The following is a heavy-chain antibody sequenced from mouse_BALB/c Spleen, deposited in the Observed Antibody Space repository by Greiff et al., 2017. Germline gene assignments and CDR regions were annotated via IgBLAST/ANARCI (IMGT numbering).Heavy chain of an antibody. V-gene: IGHV1-63*02. Sequence: VKLVESGAELVRPGTSVKMSCKAAGYTFTNYWIGWVKQRPGHGLEWIGDIYPGGGYTNYNEKFKGKATLTADTSSSTAYMQLSSLTSEDSAIYYCTRQLGLRWAMDYWGQGTSVTVSS. CDR2: IYPGGGYT. CDR1: GYTFTNYW. D-gene: IGHD3-1*01. CDR3: TRQLGLRWAMDY. J-gene: IGHJ4*01.